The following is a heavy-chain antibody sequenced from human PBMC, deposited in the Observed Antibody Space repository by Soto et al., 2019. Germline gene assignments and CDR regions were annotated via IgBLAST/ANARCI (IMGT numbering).Heavy chain of an antibody. CDR2: IYYSGST. J-gene: IGHJ4*02. D-gene: IGHD4-4*01. V-gene: IGHV4-31*03. CDR1: GGSISSGGYY. CDR3: ARASSNFRLF. Sequence: SETLSLTCTVSGGSISSGGYYWSWIRQHPGRGLEWIGYIYYSGSTYYNPSLKSRVTISVDTSKNQFSLKLSSVTAADTAVYYCARASSNFRLFWGQGTLVTVSS.